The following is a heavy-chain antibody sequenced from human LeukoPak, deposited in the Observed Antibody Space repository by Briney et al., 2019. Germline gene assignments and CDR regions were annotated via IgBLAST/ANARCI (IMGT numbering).Heavy chain of an antibody. V-gene: IGHV3-7*04. J-gene: IGHJ4*01. CDR1: EFTFNRYW. CDR3: TRDAVFGSGMTHLDF. CDR2: IKHDGSEA. Sequence: GGSLRLSCAASEFTFNRYWVSWVRQAPGKGLEWVANIKHDGSEAHYVDSVKGRFTISRDNAKNSLSLQMNSLNVDDTGVYFCTRDAVFGSGMTHLDFWSRGSLVSVSS. D-gene: IGHD3-10*01.